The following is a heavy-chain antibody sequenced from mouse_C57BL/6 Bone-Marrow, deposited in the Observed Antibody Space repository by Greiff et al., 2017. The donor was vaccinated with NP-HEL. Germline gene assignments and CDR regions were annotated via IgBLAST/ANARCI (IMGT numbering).Heavy chain of an antibody. D-gene: IGHD1-2*01. V-gene: IGHV1-74*01. CDR2: IHPSDSDT. Sequence: QVQLKQPGAELVKPGASVKVSCKASGYTFTSYWMHWVKQRPGQGLEWIGRIHPSDSDTNYNQKFKGKATLTVDKSSSTAYMQLSSLTSEDSAVYYCAIPTTASWFAYWGQGTLVTVSA. J-gene: IGHJ3*01. CDR1: GYTFTSYW. CDR3: AIPTTASWFAY.